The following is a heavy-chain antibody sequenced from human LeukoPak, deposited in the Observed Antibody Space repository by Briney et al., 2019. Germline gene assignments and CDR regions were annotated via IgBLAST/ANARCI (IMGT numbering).Heavy chain of an antibody. Sequence: SETLSLTCTVSGGSISSYYWSWIRQPAGKGLEWIGRIYTSGSTNYNPSLKSRVTISVDTSKNQFSLKLSSVTAADTAVYYCARGDYGGNPGYFDYWGQGTLVTVSS. CDR2: IYTSGST. CDR1: GGSISSYY. J-gene: IGHJ4*02. D-gene: IGHD4-23*01. V-gene: IGHV4-4*07. CDR3: ARGDYGGNPGYFDY.